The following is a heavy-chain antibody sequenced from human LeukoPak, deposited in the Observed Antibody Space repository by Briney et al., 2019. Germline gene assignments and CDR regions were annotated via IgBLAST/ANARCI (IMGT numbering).Heavy chain of an antibody. D-gene: IGHD3-3*01. J-gene: IGHJ6*02. V-gene: IGHV3-23*01. CDR2: TSGSGGST. CDR1: GFTFISND. CDR3: AKDMGFWSGYYYYGMDV. Sequence: PGGSLRLSCAASGFTFISNDMSWVRQAPGKGLEWGSATSGSGGSTYYAASVKVRFTISRDNSKNTLYLQMNSLRAEDTAVYYCAKDMGFWSGYYYYGMDVWGQGATVTVSS.